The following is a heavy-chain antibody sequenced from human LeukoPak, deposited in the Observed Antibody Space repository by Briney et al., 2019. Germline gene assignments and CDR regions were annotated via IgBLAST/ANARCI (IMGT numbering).Heavy chain of an antibody. Sequence: KPSETLSLTCSVSGVSIRSYYWSWIRQFPGKGLEWIGYISDSGSTNYNPSPKSRVSISRDTSKNQFSLRLTFVTAADTAVYFCAKRGYSSSWSSWGQGTLVTVSS. V-gene: IGHV4-59*01. J-gene: IGHJ5*02. CDR2: ISDSGST. D-gene: IGHD6-13*01. CDR3: AKRGYSSSWSS. CDR1: GVSIRSYY.